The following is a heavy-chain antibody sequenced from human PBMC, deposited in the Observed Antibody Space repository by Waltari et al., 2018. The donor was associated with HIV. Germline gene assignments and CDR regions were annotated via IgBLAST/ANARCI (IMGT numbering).Heavy chain of an antibody. D-gene: IGHD2-15*01. CDR3: ASARVGSAYFDY. CDR1: GFTLSPNP. CDR2: ITRDSTTI. V-gene: IGHV3-48*02. J-gene: IGHJ4*02. Sequence: VQLVESGGGLVQPGGSLRLSCAASGFTLSPNPNNRLRQAPGKGLEWLSTITRDSTTIHYADSVKGRFTISRDNAKNSVFLQMSSLRDEDTAVYYCASARVGSAYFDYWGQGTLVTVSS.